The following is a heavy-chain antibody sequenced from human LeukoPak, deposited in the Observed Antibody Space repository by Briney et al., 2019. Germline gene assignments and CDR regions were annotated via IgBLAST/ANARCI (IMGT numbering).Heavy chain of an antibody. CDR3: VRLGYCSSTSCNEDYYYYGMDV. V-gene: IGHV4-59*08. CDR2: IYYSEST. Sequence: PSETLSLTCTVSGGSISSYYWSWIRQPPGKGLEWIGYIYYSESTNYNPSLKSRVTISVDTSKNQFSLKLSSVTAADTAVYYCVRLGYCSSTSCNEDYYYYGMDVWGQGTTVTVSS. CDR1: GGSISSYY. D-gene: IGHD2-2*01. J-gene: IGHJ6*02.